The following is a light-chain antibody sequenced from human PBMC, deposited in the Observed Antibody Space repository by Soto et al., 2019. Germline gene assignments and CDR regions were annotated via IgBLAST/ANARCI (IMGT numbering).Light chain of an antibody. CDR3: KKYDRLQIT. J-gene: IGKJ5*01. V-gene: IGKV1-33*01. CDR2: DAD. CDR1: QDFANF. Sequence: EIKTTHAPSSVFELVVDTVNITFQASQDFANFFTCDQQKPGRAHVTLIYDADNLATGVKPRFSGSGSGRDFTLTISSMQPEDIAAYYCKKYDRLQITGGHGQRREIK.